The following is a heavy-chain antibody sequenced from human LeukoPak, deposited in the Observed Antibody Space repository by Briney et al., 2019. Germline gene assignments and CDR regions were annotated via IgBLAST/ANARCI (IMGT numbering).Heavy chain of an antibody. CDR1: GGSISSSSYY. V-gene: IGHV4-39*01. D-gene: IGHD6-19*01. Sequence: PSETLSLTCAVSGGSISSSSYYWGWIRQPPGKGLEWIGSVYYIGNTYYNPFLKSRVTISVDTSKNQFSLRLSSVSAADTAIYYCARFKTSGWNWFDPWGQGTLVTVSS. CDR2: VYYIGNT. CDR3: ARFKTSGWNWFDP. J-gene: IGHJ5*02.